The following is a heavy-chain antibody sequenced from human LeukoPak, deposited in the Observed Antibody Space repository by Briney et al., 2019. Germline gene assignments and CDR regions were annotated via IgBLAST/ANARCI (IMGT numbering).Heavy chain of an antibody. CDR2: INHSGST. J-gene: IGHJ6*02. CDR1: GGSISSGGYY. Sequence: PSETLSLTCTVSGGSISSGGYYWSWIRQPPGKGLEWIGEINHSGSTNYNPSLKSRVTISVDTSKNQFSLKLSSVTAADTAVYYCARGVAGFIGAEKQLRKAYGMDVWGQGTTVTVSS. V-gene: IGHV4-39*07. CDR3: ARGVAGFIGAEKQLRKAYGMDV. D-gene: IGHD5-12*01.